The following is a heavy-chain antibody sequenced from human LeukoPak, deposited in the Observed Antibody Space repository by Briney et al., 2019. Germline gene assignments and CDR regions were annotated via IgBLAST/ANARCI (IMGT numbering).Heavy chain of an antibody. CDR3: AKDKGRLHSTRFLEWLLSGYFDY. Sequence: PGGSLRLSCAASGFTFSSYAMSWVRQAPGKGLEWVSAISGSGGSTYYADSVKGRFTISRDNSKNTLYLQMNSLRAEDTAVYYCAKDKGRLHSTRFLEWLLSGYFDYGGQGTLVTVSS. V-gene: IGHV3-23*01. D-gene: IGHD3-3*01. CDR1: GFTFSSYA. J-gene: IGHJ4*02. CDR2: ISGSGGST.